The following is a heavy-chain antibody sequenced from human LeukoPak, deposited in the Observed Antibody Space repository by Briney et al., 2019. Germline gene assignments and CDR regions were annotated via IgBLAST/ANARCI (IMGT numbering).Heavy chain of an antibody. Sequence: PSETLSLTCTVSGFSISSGHYWGWVRQPPGAGREWSGSVYQSGTTYYNPSLKSRVTTSVDMSKNQFSLSLRPVTAADTAVYYCARIFIRNGYSSYFDCWGQGTLVTVSS. D-gene: IGHD3-10*01. CDR2: VYQSGTT. CDR1: GFSISSGHY. V-gene: IGHV4-38-2*02. J-gene: IGHJ4*02. CDR3: ARIFIRNGYSSYFDC.